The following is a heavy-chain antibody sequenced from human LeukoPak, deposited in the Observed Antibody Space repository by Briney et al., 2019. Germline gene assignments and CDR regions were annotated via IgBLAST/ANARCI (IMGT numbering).Heavy chain of an antibody. CDR1: GFPFSSYW. D-gene: IGHD5-24*01. CDR2: IKQDGSKE. V-gene: IGHV3-7*04. Sequence: GGSLRLSCVASGFPFSSYWMTWVRQAPGKGLEWVANIKQDGSKESYVDSVKGRFTISRDNAKNSLYLQMNSLRAEDTAIYYCTRVGYIDEGIDYWGQGTLVTVSS. J-gene: IGHJ4*02. CDR3: TRVGYIDEGIDY.